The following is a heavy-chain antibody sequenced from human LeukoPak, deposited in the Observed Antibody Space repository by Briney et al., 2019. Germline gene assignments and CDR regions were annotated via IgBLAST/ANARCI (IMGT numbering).Heavy chain of an antibody. D-gene: IGHD2-15*01. CDR3: ARPYCSGGTCFPDRRYFQH. J-gene: IGHJ1*01. CDR1: GGSFSNYY. V-gene: IGHV4-34*01. CDR2: INHSGNT. Sequence: KPSETLSLSCAVYGGSFSNYYWSWIRQPPGKGVEWIWEINHSGNTNYHPSLKSRVTISVETSENQFFLKLSSVTAADTAMYYCARPYCSGGTCFPDRRYFQHWVQGTLVTVSS.